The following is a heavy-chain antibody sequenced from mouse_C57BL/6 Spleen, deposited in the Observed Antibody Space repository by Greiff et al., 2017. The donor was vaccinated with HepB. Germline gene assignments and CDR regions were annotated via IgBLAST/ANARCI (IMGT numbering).Heavy chain of an antibody. V-gene: IGHV1-64*01. CDR2: IHPNSGST. Sequence: QVQLQQSGAELVKPGASVKLSCKASGYTFTSYWMHWVKQRPGQGLEWIGMIHPNSGSTNYNEKFKSKATLTVDKSSSTAYMQLSSLTSEDSAVYYCATLYYGSSWDWFAYWGQGTLVTVSA. D-gene: IGHD1-1*01. CDR3: ATLYYGSSWDWFAY. CDR1: GYTFTSYW. J-gene: IGHJ3*01.